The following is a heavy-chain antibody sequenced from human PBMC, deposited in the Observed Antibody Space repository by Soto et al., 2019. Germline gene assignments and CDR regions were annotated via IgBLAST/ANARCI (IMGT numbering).Heavy chain of an antibody. CDR1: GFTVSSNY. D-gene: IGHD2-2*01. CDR3: AREEVVPAAKPAFDI. V-gene: IGHV3-66*01. J-gene: IGHJ3*02. CDR2: IYSGGST. Sequence: GGSLRLSCAASGFTVSSNYMSWVRQAPGKGLEWVSVIYSGGSTYYADSVKGRFTISRDNSKNTLYLQMNSLRAEDTAVYYCAREEVVPAAKPAFDIWGQGTMVTVSS.